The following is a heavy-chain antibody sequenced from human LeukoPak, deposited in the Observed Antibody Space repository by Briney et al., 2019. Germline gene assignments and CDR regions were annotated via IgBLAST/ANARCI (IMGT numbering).Heavy chain of an antibody. V-gene: IGHV4-30-4*01. CDR2: MYYSGST. D-gene: IGHD3-22*01. J-gene: IGHJ5*02. CDR1: GGSISSGDYY. Sequence: SETLSLTCTVSGGSISSGDYYWSWIRQPPGKGLEWIAYMYYSGSTYYNPSLKSRVTMSADTSKNQLSLKLSSVTAADTAVYYCARAYYYDSRIDPWGQGTLVTVSS. CDR3: ARAYYYDSRIDP.